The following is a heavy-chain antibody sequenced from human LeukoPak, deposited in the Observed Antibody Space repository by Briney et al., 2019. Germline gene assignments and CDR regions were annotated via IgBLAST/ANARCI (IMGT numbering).Heavy chain of an antibody. D-gene: IGHD1-26*01. J-gene: IGHJ6*03. V-gene: IGHV1-8*01. CDR1: GYTFTSYD. Sequence: ASVKVSCKASGYTFTSYDINWVRQATGQGLEWMGWMNPNSGNTGYAQKFQGRVTMTRNTSIGTAYMELSSLRSEDTAVYYCAIVGAPGYYYYYMDVWGKGTTVTVSS. CDR2: MNPNSGNT. CDR3: AIVGAPGYYYYYMDV.